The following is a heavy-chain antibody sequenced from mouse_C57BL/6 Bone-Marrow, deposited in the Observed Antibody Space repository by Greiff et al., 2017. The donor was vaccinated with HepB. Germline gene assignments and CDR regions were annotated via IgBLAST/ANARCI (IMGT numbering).Heavy chain of an antibody. V-gene: IGHV2-5*01. Sequence: QVQLQQSGPGLVQPSQSLSITCTVSGFSLTSYGVHWVRQSPGKGLEWLGVIWRGGSTDYNAAFMSSLSITKDNSKSHVVFKMNRLQADDTAIYYCAISMYYYGSSYEYYAMDYWGQGTSVTVSS. CDR2: IWRGGST. J-gene: IGHJ4*01. CDR3: AISMYYYGSSYEYYAMDY. D-gene: IGHD1-1*01. CDR1: GFSLTSYG.